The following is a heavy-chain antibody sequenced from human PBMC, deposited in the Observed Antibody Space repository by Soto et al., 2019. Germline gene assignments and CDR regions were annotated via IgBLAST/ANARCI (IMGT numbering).Heavy chain of an antibody. V-gene: IGHV4-39*01. CDR2: IYYSGST. J-gene: IGHJ4*02. Sequence: QLQLQESGPGLVKPSETLSLTCTVSGGSISSSSYYWGWIRQPPGKGVEWIGSIYYSGSTYYNPSLKSRVAISVDTSKNQFSLKLSSVTAADTAVYYCARHRRLLYYFDYWGQGTLVTVSS. D-gene: IGHD2-15*01. CDR3: ARHRRLLYYFDY. CDR1: GGSISSSSYY.